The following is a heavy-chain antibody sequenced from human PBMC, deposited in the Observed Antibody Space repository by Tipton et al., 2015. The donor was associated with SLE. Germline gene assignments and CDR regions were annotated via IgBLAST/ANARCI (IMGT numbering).Heavy chain of an antibody. D-gene: IGHD3-10*01. V-gene: IGHV3-30*02. CDR2: KRSDGSKK. CDR1: GFKFSDYS. Sequence: SLRLSCAASGFKFSDYSIHWVRQAPGKGLEWVAFKRSDGSKKYYADSVKGRFTISRDNFKNVLFLQMSNLRSEDTAVYYCAKFIGDPDTDYWGQGTLVSVSS. CDR3: AKFIGDPDTDY. J-gene: IGHJ4*02.